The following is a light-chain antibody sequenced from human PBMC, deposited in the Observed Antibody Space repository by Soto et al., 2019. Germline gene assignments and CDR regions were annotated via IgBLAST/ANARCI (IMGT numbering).Light chain of an antibody. J-gene: IGKJ1*01. CDR2: GAT. V-gene: IGKV1-6*01. Sequence: ALQMTQSPSSLSASVGDRVTITCRASQDIRTELGWYQQKPGKAPKLLIYGATTLQSGVPSRFSGSGVGTDFTLTISGLQPEDLAAYYCLQDYNYPRTFGQGTKVEVK. CDR3: LQDYNYPRT. CDR1: QDIRTE.